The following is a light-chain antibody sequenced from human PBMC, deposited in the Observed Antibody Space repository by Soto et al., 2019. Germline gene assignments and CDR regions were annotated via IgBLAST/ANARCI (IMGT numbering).Light chain of an antibody. J-gene: IGKJ5*01. CDR2: GAS. CDR3: QHSDNWPL. V-gene: IGKV3-15*01. CDR1: QSVSNN. Sequence: ELLMTQSPATLSVSPGERVTLSCRASQSVSNNLAWYQQKPGQAPRLLIYGASTRATAIPARFSGSGSGTEFTLTISSLQSEDFAVYYCQHSDNWPLFGQGTRLEIK.